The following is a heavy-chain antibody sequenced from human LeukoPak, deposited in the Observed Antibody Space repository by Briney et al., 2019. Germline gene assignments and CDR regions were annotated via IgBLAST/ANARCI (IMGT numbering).Heavy chain of an antibody. CDR1: GGSISSSSYY. CDR2: IYYSGST. CDR3: ARSVLLWFGELLDAFDI. J-gene: IGHJ3*02. D-gene: IGHD3-10*01. V-gene: IGHV4-39*07. Sequence: PSETLSLTCTVSGGSISSSSYYWGWIRQPPGKGLEWIGSIYYSGSTYYNPSLKSRVTISVDTSKNQFSLKLSSVTAADTAVYYCARSVLLWFGELLDAFDIWGQGTMVTVSS.